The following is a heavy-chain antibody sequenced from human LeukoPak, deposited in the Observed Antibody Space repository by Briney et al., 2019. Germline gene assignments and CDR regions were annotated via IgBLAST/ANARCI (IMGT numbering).Heavy chain of an antibody. CDR3: AGRLRSLDY. CDR1: GFTFSSYA. Sequence: PGGSLRLSCAASGFTFSSYAMSWVRQAPGKGLEWIGGINHSGNTNYNPSLKSRVTISVDTSKNQFSLKLTSVTAADTAVYYCAGRLRSLDYWGQGTLVTVSS. V-gene: IGHV4-34*08. D-gene: IGHD4-17*01. CDR2: INHSGNT. J-gene: IGHJ4*02.